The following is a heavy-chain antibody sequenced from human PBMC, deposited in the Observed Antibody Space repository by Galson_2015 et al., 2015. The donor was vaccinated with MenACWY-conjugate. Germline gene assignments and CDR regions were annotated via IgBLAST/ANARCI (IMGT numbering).Heavy chain of an antibody. J-gene: IGHJ5*02. Sequence: SVKVSCKASGGTFSSYAISWVRQAPGQGLEWMGRIIPILGIANYAQKFQGRVTITADKSTSTAYMELSSLRSEDTAVYYCARGHYYGSGSYYNGWFDPWGQGTLVTVSS. D-gene: IGHD3-10*01. CDR2: IIPILGIA. CDR3: ARGHYYGSGSYYNGWFDP. V-gene: IGHV1-69*04. CDR1: GGTFSSYA.